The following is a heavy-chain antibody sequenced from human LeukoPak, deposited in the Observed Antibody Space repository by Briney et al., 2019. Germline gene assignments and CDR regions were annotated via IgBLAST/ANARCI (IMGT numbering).Heavy chain of an antibody. D-gene: IGHD4-17*01. V-gene: IGHV4-30-4*01. CDR2: IYYSGST. CDR3: ARGPVNYGAFDI. CDR1: GGSISSGDYY. J-gene: IGHJ3*02. Sequence: PSETLSLTCTVSGGSISSGDYYWSWIRQPPGKGLEWIGYIYYSGSTYYNPSLKSRVTISVDTSKNQFSLKLSSVTAADTAVYYCARGPVNYGAFDIWGQGTMVTVSS.